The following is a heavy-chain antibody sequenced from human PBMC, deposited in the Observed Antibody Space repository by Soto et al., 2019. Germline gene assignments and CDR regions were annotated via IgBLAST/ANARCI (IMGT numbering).Heavy chain of an antibody. J-gene: IGHJ4*02. D-gene: IGHD1-26*01. CDR1: GFPLRAYS. CDR2: LLADGRNT. Sequence: PGGSLRLSCEASGFPLRAYSVHWVRQAPGRGLGWLASLLADGRNTYYGDAVRGRLNISRDTSKNTGYLEMDSLGFDDTSVYYCARGSKGALDYWGLGTLVTVSS. CDR3: ARGSKGALDY. V-gene: IGHV3-30*04.